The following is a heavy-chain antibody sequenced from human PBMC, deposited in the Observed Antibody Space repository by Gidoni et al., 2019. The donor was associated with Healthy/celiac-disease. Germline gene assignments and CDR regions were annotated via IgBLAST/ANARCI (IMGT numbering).Heavy chain of an antibody. Sequence: QVQLQESGPGLVKPSPTLSLTRPVSGASISSGGYYWCWIRQPPGQGLERTGYIYYSGSNDYNPSLKSRGTISVDTSKNQFSLKLSSVTAADTAVYYCARGGELQMYNWFDPWGQGTLVTVSS. V-gene: IGHV4-31*03. J-gene: IGHJ5*02. CDR2: IYYSGSN. CDR3: ARGGELQMYNWFDP. D-gene: IGHD1-26*01. CDR1: GASISSGGYY.